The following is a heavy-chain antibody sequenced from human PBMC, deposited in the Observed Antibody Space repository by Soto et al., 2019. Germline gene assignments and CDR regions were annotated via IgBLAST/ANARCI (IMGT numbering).Heavy chain of an antibody. D-gene: IGHD3-9*01. CDR3: ARLYYDILTGPGYFDY. CDR2: INPSGGST. J-gene: IGHJ4*02. V-gene: IGHV1-46*01. CDR1: GYTFTSYY. Sequence: QVQLVQSGAEVKKPGASVKVSCKASGYTFTSYYMHWVRQAPGQGLEWMGIINPSGGSTSYAQKFQGRFTMTRDTSTSTVYMELSSLRSEDTAVYYCARLYYDILTGPGYFDYWGQGTLVTVSS.